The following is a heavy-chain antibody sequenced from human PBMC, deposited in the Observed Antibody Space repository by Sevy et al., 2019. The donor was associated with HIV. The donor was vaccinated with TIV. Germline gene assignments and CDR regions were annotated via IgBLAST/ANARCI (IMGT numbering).Heavy chain of an antibody. Sequence: ASVKVSCKASGYTFTSYGISWVRQAPGQGLEWMGWISAYNGNTNYAQKLQGRVTMTTDTSTSTAYMELRSLGSDDTAVYYCARARTYSSGWYVGSDYWGQGTLVTVSS. J-gene: IGHJ4*02. CDR1: GYTFTSYG. V-gene: IGHV1-18*01. CDR2: ISAYNGNT. D-gene: IGHD6-19*01. CDR3: ARARTYSSGWYVGSDY.